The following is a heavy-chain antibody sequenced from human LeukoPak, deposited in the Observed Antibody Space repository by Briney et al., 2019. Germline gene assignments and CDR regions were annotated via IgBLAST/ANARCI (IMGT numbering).Heavy chain of an antibody. V-gene: IGHV3-48*03. Sequence: GGSLRLSCAASGFTFSSHEMNWVRQPPGKGLEWVSYISSGSSTIYYAGSVKGRFTVSRDNAKDSLYLQMNSLRAEDTALYYCARDVWFDPWGQGTLVTVSS. CDR1: GFTFSSHE. J-gene: IGHJ5*02. CDR3: ARDVWFDP. CDR2: ISSGSSTI.